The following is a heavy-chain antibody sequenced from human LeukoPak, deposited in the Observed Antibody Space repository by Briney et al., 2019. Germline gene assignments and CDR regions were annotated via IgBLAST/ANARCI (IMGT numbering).Heavy chain of an antibody. D-gene: IGHD3-22*01. CDR2: ISSSSSSI. V-gene: IGHV3-21*01. CDR3: AKVVYDSSGYNWFDP. CDR1: GFTFSSYS. Sequence: TGGSLRLSCAASGFTFSSYSMNWVRQAPGKGLEWVSFISSSSSSIYYADSVKGRFTISRDNAKNSLYLQMNSLRVEDTAVYYCAKVVYDSSGYNWFDPWGQGTLVTVSS. J-gene: IGHJ5*02.